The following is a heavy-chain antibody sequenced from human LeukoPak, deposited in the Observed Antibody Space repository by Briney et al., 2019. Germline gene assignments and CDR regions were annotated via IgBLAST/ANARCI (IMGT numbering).Heavy chain of an antibody. CDR3: ARDLTGPYDH. V-gene: IGHV3-74*01. CDR2: INVEGTYI. D-gene: IGHD3-22*01. Sequence: GESLRLSCAASGLSVSRYWMHWVRQAPGKGLVWVARINVEGTYIDYAESVKGRFTISRDSARNTLYLQMSSVRAEDTAVYSCARDLTGPYDHWGQGTLVTVSS. CDR1: GLSVSRYW. J-gene: IGHJ4*02.